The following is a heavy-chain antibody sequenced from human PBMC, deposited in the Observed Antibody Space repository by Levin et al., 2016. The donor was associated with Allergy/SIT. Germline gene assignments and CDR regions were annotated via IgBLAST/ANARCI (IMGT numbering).Heavy chain of an antibody. CDR2: INPSGGST. Sequence: QAPGQGLEWMGIINPSGGSTSYAQKFQGRVTMTRDTSTSTVYMELSSLRSEDTAVYYCARDGYYLDPWGQGTLVTVSS. V-gene: IGHV1-46*03. D-gene: IGHD1-26*01. CDR3: ARDGYYLDP. J-gene: IGHJ5*02.